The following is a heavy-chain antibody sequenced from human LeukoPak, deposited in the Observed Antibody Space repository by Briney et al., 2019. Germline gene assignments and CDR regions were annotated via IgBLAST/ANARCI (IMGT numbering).Heavy chain of an antibody. CDR3: ARERGYSSPNPDY. D-gene: IGHD6-13*01. Sequence: SETLSLTCTVSGGSISSSSYYWGWIRQPPGKGLEWIGSIYYSGSTYYNPSLESRVTISVDTSKNQFSLKLSSVTAADTAVYYCARERGYSSPNPDYWGQGTLVTVSS. J-gene: IGHJ4*02. V-gene: IGHV4-39*02. CDR1: GGSISSSSYY. CDR2: IYYSGST.